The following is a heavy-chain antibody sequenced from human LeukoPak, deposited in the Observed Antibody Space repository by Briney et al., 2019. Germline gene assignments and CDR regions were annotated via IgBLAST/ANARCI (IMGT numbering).Heavy chain of an antibody. V-gene: IGHV1-8*01. J-gene: IGHJ3*02. CDR1: GYTFTSYD. CDR2: MNPNSGNT. CDR3: ASRATMVRGVIINAFDI. D-gene: IGHD3-10*01. Sequence: ASVKVSCKASGYTFTSYDINWVRQATGQGLEWMGWMNPNSGNTGYAQKFQGRVTMTRNTSISTAYMELSSLRSEDTAVYYCASRATMVRGVIINAFDIWGQGTMVTVSS.